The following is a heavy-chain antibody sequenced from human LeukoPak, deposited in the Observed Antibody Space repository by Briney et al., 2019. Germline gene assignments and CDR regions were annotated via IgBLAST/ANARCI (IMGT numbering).Heavy chain of an antibody. D-gene: IGHD3-3*01. V-gene: IGHV4-39*01. Sequence: SETLSLTCTVSGGSMRSSNYYWGWIRQPPGKGLEWIGSIFYSGTTYYNPSLKSRVTISVDTSKNQFSLKLSSVTAADTAMYYCVIETFGVTPPGYFYYGMDVWGQGTTVTVSS. CDR1: GGSMRSSNYY. J-gene: IGHJ6*02. CDR2: IFYSGTT. CDR3: VIETFGVTPPGYFYYGMDV.